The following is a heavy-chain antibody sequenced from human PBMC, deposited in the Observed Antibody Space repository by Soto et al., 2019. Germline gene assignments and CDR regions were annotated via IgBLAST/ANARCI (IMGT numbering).Heavy chain of an antibody. Sequence: SETLSLTCAVYGGSFSGYYWSWIRQPPGKGLEWIGEINHSGSTNYNPSLKSRVTISVDTSKNQFSLKLSSVTAADTAVYYCARTNPRGIAAAGTKASGMDVWGQGTTVTVSS. CDR2: INHSGST. D-gene: IGHD6-13*01. CDR1: GGSFSGYY. V-gene: IGHV4-34*01. J-gene: IGHJ6*02. CDR3: ARTNPRGIAAAGTKASGMDV.